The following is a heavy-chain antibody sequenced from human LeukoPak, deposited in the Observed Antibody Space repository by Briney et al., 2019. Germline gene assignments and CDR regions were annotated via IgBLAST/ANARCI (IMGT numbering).Heavy chain of an antibody. CDR3: ARGIESYGDYGY. Sequence: SETLSLTCTVSGGSISGSYWSWIRQPPGKGLEWIAYMYNSGSTNYNPSLKSRVTISIDTSKNQFSLKLSSLTAADTAIYYCARGIESYGDYGYWGQGVLVTVSS. CDR2: MYNSGST. CDR1: GGSISGSY. J-gene: IGHJ4*02. D-gene: IGHD4-17*01. V-gene: IGHV4-59*01.